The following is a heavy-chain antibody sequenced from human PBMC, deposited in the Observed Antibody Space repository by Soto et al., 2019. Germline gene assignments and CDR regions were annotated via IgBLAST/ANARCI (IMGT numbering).Heavy chain of an antibody. CDR3: ARGYCTTAICDPWFDP. V-gene: IGHV5-51*01. Sequence: GESLKISCTGPGYAFTSYWMGWVRQIPGKGLEWMGIIYPGDSDTRYSPCFQGQVTISADKSITTAYLQWSSLKASDTAMYYCARGYCTTAICDPWFDPWGQGTLVTVSP. J-gene: IGHJ5*02. CDR2: IYPGDSDT. CDR1: GYAFTSYW. D-gene: IGHD2-8*01.